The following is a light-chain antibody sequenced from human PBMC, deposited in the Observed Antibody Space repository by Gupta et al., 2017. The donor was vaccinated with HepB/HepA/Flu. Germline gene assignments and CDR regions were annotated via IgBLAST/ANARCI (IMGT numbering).Light chain of an antibody. V-gene: IGKV2-28*01. J-gene: IGKJ1*01. CDR1: QSLLHSNGYNY. CDR3: RQALQTPMT. Sequence: DIVMTQSPLSLPVTPGEPASISCRSSQSLLHSNGYNYLDWYLQKPGQSPQLLIYLGSNRASGVPDRFSGSGSGTDFTLKISRVDAEDVGFYYCRQALQTPMTFGQGTKVEIK. CDR2: LGS.